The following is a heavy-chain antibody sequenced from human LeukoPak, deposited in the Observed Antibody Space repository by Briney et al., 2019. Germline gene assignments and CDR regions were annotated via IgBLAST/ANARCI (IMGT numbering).Heavy chain of an antibody. J-gene: IGHJ6*03. D-gene: IGHD1-14*01. Sequence: ASVKVSCKASGYTFTSYGINWVRQAPGQGLEWMGWINAYNGNTNYAQKLQGRVTMTTDTSTSTAYMELRSLRSDDTAVYYCARDRSIGDPDLYYYYYMDVWGKGTTVTVSS. V-gene: IGHV1-18*01. CDR3: ARDRSIGDPDLYYYYYMDV. CDR1: GYTFTSYG. CDR2: INAYNGNT.